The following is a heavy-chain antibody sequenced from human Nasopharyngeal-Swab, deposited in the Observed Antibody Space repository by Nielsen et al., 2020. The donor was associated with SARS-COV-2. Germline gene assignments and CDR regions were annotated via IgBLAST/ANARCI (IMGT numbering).Heavy chain of an antibody. CDR1: GFTFSSYG. D-gene: IGHD2-2*01. CDR2: ISYDGSNK. Sequence: GESLKISCAASGFTFSSYGMHWVRQAPGKGLEWVAVISYDGSNKYYADSVKGRFTISRDNSKNTLYLQMNSLRAEDTAVYYCATLVGVPAAMGDYWGQGTLVTVSS. J-gene: IGHJ4*02. V-gene: IGHV3-30*03. CDR3: ATLVGVPAAMGDY.